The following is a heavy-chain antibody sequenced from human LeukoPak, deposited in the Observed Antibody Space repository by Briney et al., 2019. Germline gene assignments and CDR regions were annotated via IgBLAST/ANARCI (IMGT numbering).Heavy chain of an antibody. V-gene: IGHV3-7*01. CDR1: GFIFSSYC. D-gene: IGHD3-16*02. Sequence: QAGGSLRLSCEVSGFIFSSYCMIWVRQAPGKGLEWVANIKQDGSEKYYVDSVKGRFTISRDNAQNSLYLQMNSLRAEDTAVYYCARAGPFGSYRYTSDSWGQGTLVIVSS. CDR2: IKQDGSEK. J-gene: IGHJ4*02. CDR3: ARAGPFGSYRYTSDS.